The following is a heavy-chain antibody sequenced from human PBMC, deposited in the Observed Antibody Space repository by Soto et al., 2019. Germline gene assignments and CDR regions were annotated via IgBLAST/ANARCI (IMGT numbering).Heavy chain of an antibody. CDR2: INHSGST. J-gene: IGHJ6*02. CDR1: GGSFSGYY. Sequence: SETLSLTCAVYGGSFSGYYWSWIRQPPGKGLEWIGEINHSGSTNYNPSLKSRVTISVDTSKNQFSLKLSSVTAADTAVYYCARRTVVVPAAQYYYYYYGMDVWGQGTTVTVSS. CDR3: ARRTVVVPAAQYYYYYYGMDV. V-gene: IGHV4-34*01. D-gene: IGHD2-2*01.